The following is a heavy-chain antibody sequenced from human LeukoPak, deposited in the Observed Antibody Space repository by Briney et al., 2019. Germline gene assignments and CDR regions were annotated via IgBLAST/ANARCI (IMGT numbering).Heavy chain of an antibody. V-gene: IGHV3-7*01. CDR2: IKQDGTEK. D-gene: IGHD4-23*01. J-gene: IGHJ4*02. Sequence: PGESLRLSCAASGFTFTTYWMSWVRQAPGKGLEWVANIKQDGTEKYYVDSVKGRFTISRDNAKNSLYLQMNSLRAEDTAMYYCARETVGIDYWGQGTLVTVSS. CDR1: GFTFTTYW. CDR3: ARETVGIDY.